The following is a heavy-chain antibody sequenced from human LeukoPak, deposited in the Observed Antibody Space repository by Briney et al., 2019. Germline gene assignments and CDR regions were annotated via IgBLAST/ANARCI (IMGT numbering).Heavy chain of an antibody. CDR2: ISSSSYI. D-gene: IGHD6-19*01. CDR1: GFTFSSYS. CDR3: ARARSSGWYRDY. Sequence: RPGGSLRLSCAASGFTFSSYSMNWVRQAPGKGLEWVSSISSSSYIYYADSVKGRSTISRDNAENSLYLQMNSLRAEDTAVYYCARARSSGWYRDYWGQGTLVTVSS. J-gene: IGHJ4*02. V-gene: IGHV3-21*01.